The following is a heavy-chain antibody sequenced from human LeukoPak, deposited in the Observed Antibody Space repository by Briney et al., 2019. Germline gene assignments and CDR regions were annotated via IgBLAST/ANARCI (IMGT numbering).Heavy chain of an antibody. CDR2: IYHSGST. D-gene: IGHD3-3*01. V-gene: IGHV4-39*07. J-gene: IGHJ4*02. CDR3: ARGRSNYDFWSGYYGGDY. CDR1: GGSISSSSYY. Sequence: SETLSLTCTVSGGSISSSSYYWGWIRQPPGKGLEWIGSIYHSGSTYYNPSLKSRVTISVDTSKNQFSLKLSSVTAADTAVYYCARGRSNYDFWSGYYGGDYWGQGTLVTVSS.